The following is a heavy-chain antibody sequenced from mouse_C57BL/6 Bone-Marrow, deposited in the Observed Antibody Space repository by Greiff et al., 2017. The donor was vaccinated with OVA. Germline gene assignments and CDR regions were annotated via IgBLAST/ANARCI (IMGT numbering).Heavy chain of an antibody. CDR3: TIEKRFAY. CDR1: GFTFSSYA. V-gene: IGHV5-9-1*02. Sequence: EVHLVESGEGLVKPGGSLKLSCAASGFTFSSYAMYRVRQTPEKRLEWVAYISSGGDYIYYADTVKGRFTISRDNARNTLYLQMSRLKSEDTAMYYCTIEKRFAYWGQGTLVTVSA. J-gene: IGHJ3*01. CDR2: ISSGGDYI.